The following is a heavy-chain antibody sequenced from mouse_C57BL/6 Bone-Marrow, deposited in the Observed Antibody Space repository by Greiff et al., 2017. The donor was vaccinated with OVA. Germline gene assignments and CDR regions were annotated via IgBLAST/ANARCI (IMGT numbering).Heavy chain of an antibody. V-gene: IGHV14-4*01. J-gene: IGHJ3*01. CDR1: GFNIKDDY. CDR2: IDPENGDT. CDR3: TTRGIAY. Sequence: EVQLQQSGAELVRPGASVKLSCTASGFNIKDDYMHWVKQRPEQGLDWIGWIDPENGDTEYASKFQGKATITADTSSNTAYLQLSSLTSEDTAVYYCTTRGIAYWGQGTLVTVSA.